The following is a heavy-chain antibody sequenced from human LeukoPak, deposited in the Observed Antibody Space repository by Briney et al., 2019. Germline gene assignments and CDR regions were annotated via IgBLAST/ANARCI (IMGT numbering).Heavy chain of an antibody. J-gene: IGHJ4*02. CDR1: GFTFSASA. D-gene: IGHD1-1*01. CDR2: INSYSSHI. Sequence: PGGSLRLSCAASGFTFSASAMNWVRQVPGKGLEWVSSINSYSSHIYYAASVRGRFTVSRDNSKTTLYLQLDSLRPEDMAIYYCAKSPGQIQLDYFDYWGQGTPVTVSS. CDR3: AKSPGQIQLDYFDY. V-gene: IGHV3-21*04.